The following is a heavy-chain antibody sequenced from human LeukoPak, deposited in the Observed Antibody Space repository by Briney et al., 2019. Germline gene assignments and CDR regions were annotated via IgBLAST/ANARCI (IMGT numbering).Heavy chain of an antibody. D-gene: IGHD6-13*01. J-gene: IGHJ5*02. CDR1: GGSIATYY. V-gene: IGHV4-59*01. CDR3: ARDKGYSSSWTHFDP. CDR2: IYYSGST. Sequence: SETLSLTCTVSGGSIATYYWSWIRQPPGKGLEWIGYIYYSGSTNYNPFLKSRVTISVDTSKNQFSLKLSSVTAADTAVYYCARDKGYSSSWTHFDPWGQGTLVTVSS.